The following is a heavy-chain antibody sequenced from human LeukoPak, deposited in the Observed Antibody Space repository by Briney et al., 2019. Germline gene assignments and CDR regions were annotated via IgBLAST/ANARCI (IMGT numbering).Heavy chain of an antibody. J-gene: IGHJ4*02. CDR2: INPNSGGT. Sequence: GASVKVSCKASGYTFTGYYMHWVRQAPGQGLEWMGWINPNSGGTNYAQKFQGRVTMTRDTSISTAYMELSRLRSDDTAVYYCARARAPYSSSGAFDYWGQGTLVTVSS. CDR3: ARARAPYSSSGAFDY. CDR1: GYTFTGYY. V-gene: IGHV1-2*02. D-gene: IGHD6-6*01.